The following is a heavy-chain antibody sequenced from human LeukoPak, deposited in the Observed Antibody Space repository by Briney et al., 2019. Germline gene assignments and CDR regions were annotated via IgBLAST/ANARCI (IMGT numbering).Heavy chain of an antibody. V-gene: IGHV3-21*01. D-gene: IGHD3-10*01. CDR3: SGFGELVYADAFDI. CDR1: GFTFSSYS. Sequence: GGSLRLSCAASGFTFSSYSMNWVRQAPGKGLEWVSSISSSSSYIYYADSVKGRFTISRDNAKNSLYLQMNSLRAEDTAVYYCSGFGELVYADAFDIWGQGTMVTVSS. J-gene: IGHJ3*02. CDR2: ISSSSSYI.